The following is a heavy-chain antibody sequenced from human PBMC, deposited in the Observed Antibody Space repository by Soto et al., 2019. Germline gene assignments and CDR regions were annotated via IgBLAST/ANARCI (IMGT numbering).Heavy chain of an antibody. J-gene: IGHJ6*03. CDR2: IYWDDDK. CDR3: AHRLSLSTTWNYGYMDV. Sequence: QITLKESGPTLVNPTQTLTLTCTFSGFSLSTGGVGVGWIRQPPGKALEWLALIYWDDDKRYNPSLKSRLTVTKDISKNQVVLTMTNMDLLDTATYYCAHRLSLSTTWNYGYMDVWGNGTTVTVSS. V-gene: IGHV2-5*02. D-gene: IGHD3-16*01. CDR1: GFSLSTGGVG.